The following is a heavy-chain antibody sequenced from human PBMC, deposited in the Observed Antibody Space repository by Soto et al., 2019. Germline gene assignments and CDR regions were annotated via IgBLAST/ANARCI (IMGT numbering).Heavy chain of an antibody. CDR1: GFTVSNYA. J-gene: IGHJ4*02. D-gene: IGHD4-17*01. Sequence: QVQLVESGGGVVQPGRSLRLSCVVSGFTVSNYAMHWVRQAPGKGLEWVAVISFDGSSKYYAPSVKGRFTISRDNSKNTLYLQMNSLRPEDTAVYFCARDPSTEFDYWGQGPLVTVSS. CDR2: ISFDGSSK. V-gene: IGHV3-30-3*01. CDR3: ARDPSTEFDY.